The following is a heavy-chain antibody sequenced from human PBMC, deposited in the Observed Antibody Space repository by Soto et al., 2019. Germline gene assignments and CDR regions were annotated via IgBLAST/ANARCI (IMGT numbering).Heavy chain of an antibody. CDR2: ISGYNGNT. CDR1: GYTFTNYG. Sequence: QVQVVQSGDEVKKPGASVKVSCKASGYTFTNYGFSWVRQAPGQGLEWMGWISGYNGNTKYAEKFQGRVTMTTDTSTSTDHMEMRSLRSDDTAVYYCSGEGLAPYYYYGMDVWGQGTAVTVSS. CDR3: SGEGLAPYYYYGMDV. J-gene: IGHJ6*02. V-gene: IGHV1-18*01.